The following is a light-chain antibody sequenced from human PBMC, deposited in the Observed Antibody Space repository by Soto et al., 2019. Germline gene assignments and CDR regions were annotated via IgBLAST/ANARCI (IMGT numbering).Light chain of an antibody. CDR3: QQRSDSIT. CDR2: DAS. J-gene: IGKJ5*01. V-gene: IGKV3-11*01. Sequence: EIVLTQSPGTLSLSPGERATLSWWASHSVTTHLAWFQQRPGQTPRLLIYDASTRAPGIPARFSGRGSGADFTLTISSLEPEDFAVYYCQQRSDSITFGQGTRLEIK. CDR1: HSVTTH.